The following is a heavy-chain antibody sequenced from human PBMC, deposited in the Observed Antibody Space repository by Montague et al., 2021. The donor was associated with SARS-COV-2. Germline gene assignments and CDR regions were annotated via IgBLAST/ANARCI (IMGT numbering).Heavy chain of an antibody. J-gene: IGHJ5*02. CDR2: ITRDDRNI. D-gene: IGHD2-8*01. Sequence: SLRLSFSASGFSFNAYWMHWVRQAPGKGLLWVSGITRDDRNIEYADSVKGRFTISRDNAKGTLYLQMDSLRVEDTAMNFCTNAPNVGDNLWGQGILVTVSS. V-gene: IGHV3-74*03. CDR1: GFSFNAYW. CDR3: TNAPNVGDNL.